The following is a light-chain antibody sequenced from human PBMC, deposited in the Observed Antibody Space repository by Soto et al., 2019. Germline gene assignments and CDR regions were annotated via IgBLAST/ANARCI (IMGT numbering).Light chain of an antibody. CDR2: KAS. Sequence: DIQLTQSPSSLSASVGDRVTITCRASQSIKSWLAWYQQKPGKAPKFLIHKASSLESGLPSSFSGSGSGTEFTLTIDSLQPDDFATYFCQQYEAYPVTFGGGTKVEIK. CDR3: QQYEAYPVT. V-gene: IGKV1-5*03. CDR1: QSIKSW. J-gene: IGKJ4*01.